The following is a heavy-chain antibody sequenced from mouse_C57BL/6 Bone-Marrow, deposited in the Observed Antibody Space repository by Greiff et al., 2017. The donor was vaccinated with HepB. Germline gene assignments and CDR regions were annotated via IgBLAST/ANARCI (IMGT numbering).Heavy chain of an antibody. CDR3: ARDAAMGYAMDY. J-gene: IGHJ4*01. CDR1: GFTFSDFY. V-gene: IGHV7-1*01. Sequence: EVQVVESGGGLVQSGRSLRLSCATSGFTFSDFYMEWVRQAPGKGLEWIAASRNKANDYTTEYSASVKGRFIVSRDTSQSILYLQMNALRAEDTAIYYCARDAAMGYAMDYWGQGTSVTVSS. D-gene: IGHD1-1*02. CDR2: SRNKANDYTT.